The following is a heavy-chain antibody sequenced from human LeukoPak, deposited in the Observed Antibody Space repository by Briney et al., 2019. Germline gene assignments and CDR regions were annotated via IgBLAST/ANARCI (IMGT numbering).Heavy chain of an antibody. V-gene: IGHV4-34*01. Sequence: SETLSLTCAVYGGSFSGYYWSWIRQPPGKGLEWIGEINHSGSTNYNPSLKSRVTISVDTSKNQFSLKLSSVTAADTAVYYCARGPPIAARRGAYYYYYMDVWGKGTTVTVSS. CDR1: GGSFSGYY. D-gene: IGHD6-6*01. J-gene: IGHJ6*03. CDR2: INHSGST. CDR3: ARGPPIAARRGAYYYYYMDV.